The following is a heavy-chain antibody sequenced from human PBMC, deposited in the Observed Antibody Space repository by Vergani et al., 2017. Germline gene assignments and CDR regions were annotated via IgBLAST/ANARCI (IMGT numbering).Heavy chain of an antibody. CDR1: GFTFTSSA. V-gene: IGHV1-58*01. CDR2: IVVGSGNT. J-gene: IGHJ3*02. D-gene: IGHD3-22*01. Sequence: QMQLVQSGPEVKKPGTSVKVSCKASGFTFTSSAVQWVRQARGQRLEWIGWIVVGSGNTNYAQKFQERVTITRDMSTSTAYMELSSLRSEDTAVYYCAAVLVDYYETYDAFDIWGQGTMVTVSS. CDR3: AAVLVDYYETYDAFDI.